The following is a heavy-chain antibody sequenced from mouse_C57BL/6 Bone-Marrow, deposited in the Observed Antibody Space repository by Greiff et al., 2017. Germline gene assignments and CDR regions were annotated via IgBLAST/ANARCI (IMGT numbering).Heavy chain of an antibody. V-gene: IGHV5-6*01. CDR3: ARCAY. Sequence: EVKLVESGGDLVKPGGSLKLSCAASGFTFSSYGMSWVRQTPDKRLEWVATISSGGSYTYYPDSVKGRFTISRDNAKNTLYLQMSSLKSEDTAMYYCARCAYWGQGTLVTVSA. CDR2: ISSGGSYT. CDR1: GFTFSSYG. J-gene: IGHJ3*01.